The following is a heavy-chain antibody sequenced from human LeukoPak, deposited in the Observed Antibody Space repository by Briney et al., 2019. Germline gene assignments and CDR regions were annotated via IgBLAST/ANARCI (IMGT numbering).Heavy chain of an antibody. D-gene: IGHD6-13*01. J-gene: IGHJ5*02. V-gene: IGHV4-39*01. CDR3: GRSGAAEGPTHNWFDP. Sequence: SETLSLTCTVSGGSISSSNDYWGWVRQPPGKGLEWIGSIYYSGTTYYSPSLKSRVAISVDTSKNQFSLKLTSVTAADTAVYYCGRSGAAEGPTHNWFDPWGRGTLVTVSS. CDR1: GGSISSSNDY. CDR2: IYYSGTT.